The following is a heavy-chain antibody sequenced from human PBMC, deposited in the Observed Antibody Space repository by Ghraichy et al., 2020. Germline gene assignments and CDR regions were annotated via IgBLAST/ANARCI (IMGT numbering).Heavy chain of an antibody. CDR2: ISGSGGST. V-gene: IGHV3-23*01. CDR3: AKGEHYYDSSGPEY. CDR1: GFTFSSYA. Sequence: GESLNISCAASGFTFSSYAMSWVRQAPGKGLEWVSAISGSGGSTYYADSVKGRFTISRDNSKNTLYLQMNSLRAEDTAVYYCAKGEHYYDSSGPEYWGQGTLVTVSS. J-gene: IGHJ4*02. D-gene: IGHD3-22*01.